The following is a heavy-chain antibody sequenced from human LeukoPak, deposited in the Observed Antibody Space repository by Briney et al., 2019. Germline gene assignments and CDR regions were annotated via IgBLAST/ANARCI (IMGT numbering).Heavy chain of an antibody. CDR1: GFTFSSYW. CDR2: INSDGSST. J-gene: IGHJ6*02. D-gene: IGHD3-3*02. CDR3: ARVRMHFYYYDMDV. V-gene: IGHV3-74*01. Sequence: GGSLRLSCAASGFTFSSYWMHWVHQAPGKGLVWVSRINSDGSSTSYADSVKGRFTISRDNAKNTLYLQMNSLRAEDTAVYYCARVRMHFYYYDMDVWGQGTTVTVSS.